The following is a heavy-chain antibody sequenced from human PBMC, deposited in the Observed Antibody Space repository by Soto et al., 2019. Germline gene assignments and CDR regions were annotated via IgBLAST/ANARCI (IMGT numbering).Heavy chain of an antibody. CDR1: GGSISSYY. J-gene: IGHJ4*02. CDR3: ARDRFSGGSGSYTL. CDR2: IHYSGST. D-gene: IGHD3-10*01. V-gene: IGHV4-59*01. Sequence: SETLSLTCTVSGGSISSYYWSWIRQPPGKGLEWIGYIHYSGSTNYNPSLKSRVTISVDTSKNQFSLKLSSVTAADTAVYYCARDRFSGGSGSYTLWGQGTPVTVSS.